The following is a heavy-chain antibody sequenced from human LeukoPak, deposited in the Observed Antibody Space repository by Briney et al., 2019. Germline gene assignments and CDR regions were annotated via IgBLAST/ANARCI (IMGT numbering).Heavy chain of an antibody. CDR1: GGSISSYY. Sequence: PSETLSLTCTVSGGSISSYYWSWIRQPPGKGLEWVGYIYYNGITNYNPSLESRVTISVDTSKNQFSLKLSSVTAADTAVYYCTGHDAVPVIGHGMGVWGQGTTVTVSS. CDR3: TGHDAVPVIGHGMGV. J-gene: IGHJ6*02. D-gene: IGHD3-16*02. CDR2: IYYNGIT. V-gene: IGHV4-59*08.